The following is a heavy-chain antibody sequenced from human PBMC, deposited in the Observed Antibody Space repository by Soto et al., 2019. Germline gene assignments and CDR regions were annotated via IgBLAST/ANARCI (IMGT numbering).Heavy chain of an antibody. D-gene: IGHD6-13*01. CDR2: INHSGST. J-gene: IGHJ5*02. Sequence: SETLSLTCAVYGGSFSGYYWSWIRQPPGKGLEWIGEINHSGSTNYNPSLKSRVTISVDTYKNQFSLKLSSVTAADTAVYYCARGRIAAAGTGYWFDPWGQETLGT. CDR3: ARGRIAAAGTGYWFDP. CDR1: GGSFSGYY. V-gene: IGHV4-34*01.